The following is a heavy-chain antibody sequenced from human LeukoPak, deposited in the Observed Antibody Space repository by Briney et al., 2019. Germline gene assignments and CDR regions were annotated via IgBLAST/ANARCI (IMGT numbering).Heavy chain of an antibody. CDR3: ARQMGATATVVRFDY. CDR2: IYYSGST. D-gene: IGHD4-23*01. V-gene: IGHV4-39*01. J-gene: IGHJ4*02. Sequence: SETLSLTCTVSGGSISSSSYYWGWIRQPPGKGLEWIGSIYYSGSTYYNPSLKSRVTISVDTSKNQFSLKLSSMTAADTAVYYCARQMGATATVVRFDYWGQGTLVTVSS. CDR1: GGSISSSSYY.